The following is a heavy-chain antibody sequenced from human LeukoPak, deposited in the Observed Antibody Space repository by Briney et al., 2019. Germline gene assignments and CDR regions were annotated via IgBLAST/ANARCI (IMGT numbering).Heavy chain of an antibody. CDR1: GFTFSSYS. J-gene: IGHJ4*02. D-gene: IGHD6-13*01. V-gene: IGHV3-21*01. CDR2: ISSSSSYI. Sequence: PGGSLRLSCAASGFTFSSYSMNWVRQAPGKGLEWVSSISSSSSYIYYADSVKGRFTISRDNAKNSLYLQMNSLRAEDTAVYYCASRRYSSSWYFDYWGQGTLVTVSS. CDR3: ASRRYSSSWYFDY.